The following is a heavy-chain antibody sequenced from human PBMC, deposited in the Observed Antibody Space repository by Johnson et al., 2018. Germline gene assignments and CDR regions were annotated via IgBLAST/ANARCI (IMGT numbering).Heavy chain of an antibody. CDR1: GGTFSSYA. D-gene: IGHD2-21*02. Sequence: VQLLESGAEVKKPGSSVKVSCKASGGTFSSYAISWVRQAPGQGLEWMGGTIPIFGTANYAQKFQGRVMITADESTSTAYMELSSLRSEDPAVYYCSSYLTKIVVVTAPLMDVWGQGTTVTGSS. V-gene: IGHV1-69*01. CDR3: SSYLTKIVVVTAPLMDV. J-gene: IGHJ6*02. CDR2: TIPIFGTA.